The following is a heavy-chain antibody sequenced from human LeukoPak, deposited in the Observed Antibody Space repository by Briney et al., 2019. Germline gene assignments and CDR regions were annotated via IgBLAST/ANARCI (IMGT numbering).Heavy chain of an antibody. CDR1: GFTFSSYA. CDR3: ARGHYYDSSETNYYYYYGMDV. D-gene: IGHD3-22*01. Sequence: PGGSLRLSCAASGFTFSSYAMSWIRQPPGKGLEWIGEINHSGSTNYNPSLKSRVTISVDTSKNQFSLKLSSVTAADTAVYYCARGHYYDSSETNYYYYYGMDVWGQGTTVTVSS. V-gene: IGHV4-34*01. CDR2: INHSGST. J-gene: IGHJ6*02.